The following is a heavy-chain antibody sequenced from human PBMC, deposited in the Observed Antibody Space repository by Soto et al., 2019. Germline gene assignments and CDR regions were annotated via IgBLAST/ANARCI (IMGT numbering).Heavy chain of an antibody. Sequence: SSVKVSCKASGYTFTSYAIHWVRQAPGQRLEWMGWINAGNGNTKYSQKFQGRVTITRDTYASTAYMELSSLRSEDTAVFYCTAWFGDQKGTIYYYYGMDVWGQGTTVTVSS. CDR1: GYTFTSYA. V-gene: IGHV1-3*01. J-gene: IGHJ6*02. D-gene: IGHD3-10*01. CDR2: INAGNGNT. CDR3: TAWFGDQKGTIYYYYGMDV.